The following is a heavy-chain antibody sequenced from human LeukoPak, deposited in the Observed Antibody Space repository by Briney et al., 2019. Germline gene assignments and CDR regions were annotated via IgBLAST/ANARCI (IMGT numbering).Heavy chain of an antibody. V-gene: IGHV3-9*01. Sequence: GGSLRLSCAASGFTFDDYAMHWVRQAPGKGLEWVSGISWNSGSIGYADSVKGRFTISRDNAKNSLCLQMNSLRAEDTALYYCAKVQNSGSYLGFDYWGQGTLVTVSS. CDR3: AKVQNSGSYLGFDY. CDR1: GFTFDDYA. D-gene: IGHD1-26*01. J-gene: IGHJ4*02. CDR2: ISWNSGSI.